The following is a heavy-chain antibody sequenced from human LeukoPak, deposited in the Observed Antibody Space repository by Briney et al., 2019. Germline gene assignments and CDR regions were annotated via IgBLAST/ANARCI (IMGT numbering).Heavy chain of an antibody. CDR3: ASRTTVTTSGYYYYYMDV. CDR2: IIPIFGTA. D-gene: IGHD4-11*01. J-gene: IGHJ6*03. V-gene: IGHV1-69*05. Sequence: ASVKVSCKASGGTFSSYAISWVRQAPGQGLEWMGRIIPIFGTANYAQKFQGRVTITTDESTSTAYMGLSSLRSEDTAVYYCASRTTVTTSGYYYYYMDVWGKGTTVTVSS. CDR1: GGTFSSYA.